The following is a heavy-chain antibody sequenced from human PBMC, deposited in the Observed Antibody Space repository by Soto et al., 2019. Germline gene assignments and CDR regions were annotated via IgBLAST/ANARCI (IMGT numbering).Heavy chain of an antibody. CDR1: GASVSNNAYY. CDR2: VYHTGNT. Sequence: SETLSLTCTVSGASVSNNAYYWSWIRQSPGKGLEWIAYVYHTGNTNYNPSLRSRVTISLDTSKNQLSLKLSSVTAADTAVYYCARGLNWFDPWGQGTLVTVSS. V-gene: IGHV4-61*08. CDR3: ARGLNWFDP. D-gene: IGHD3-16*01. J-gene: IGHJ5*02.